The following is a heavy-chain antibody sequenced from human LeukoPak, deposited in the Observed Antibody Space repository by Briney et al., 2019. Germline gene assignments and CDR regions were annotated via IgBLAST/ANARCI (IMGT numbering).Heavy chain of an antibody. CDR2: ISSSSSYI. D-gene: IGHD1-26*01. J-gene: IGHJ4*02. V-gene: IGHV3-21*01. Sequence: GGSLRLSCAASGFTFSSYSMNWVRQAPGKGLEWVSSISSSSSYIYYADSVKGRFTISRDNAKNSLYLQMNSLRAEDTAVYYCARVFISGSYFDYWGQGTLVTVSS. CDR1: GFTFSSYS. CDR3: ARVFISGSYFDY.